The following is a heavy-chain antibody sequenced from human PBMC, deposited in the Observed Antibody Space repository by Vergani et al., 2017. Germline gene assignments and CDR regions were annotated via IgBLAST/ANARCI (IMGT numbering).Heavy chain of an antibody. V-gene: IGHV3-30*02. Sequence: QVQLVESGGGVVQPGGSLRLSCAASGFTFSSYGMHWVRQAPGKGLEWVAFIRYDGSNKYYADSVKGRFTISRDNSKNTLYLQMNSLRAEDSAVYYWATPKVGGGSAFDIWGQGTMVTVSS. CDR1: GFTFSSYG. D-gene: IGHD3-16*01. CDR3: ATPKVGGGSAFDI. CDR2: IRYDGSNK. J-gene: IGHJ3*02.